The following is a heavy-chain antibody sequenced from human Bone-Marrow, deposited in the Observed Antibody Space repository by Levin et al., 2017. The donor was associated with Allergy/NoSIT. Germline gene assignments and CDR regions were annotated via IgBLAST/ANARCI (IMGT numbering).Heavy chain of an antibody. CDR1: ETTSTNHA. CDR2: IYWSSGVA. J-gene: IGHJ6*02. V-gene: IGHV3-9*02. Sequence: GGSLRLSCVASETTSTNHAMHWVRQVSGKGLEWVSGIYWSSGVAGYADSVKGRFIISRDEAKNSLSLQMNSLRVEDTALYFCGRDLLAGGMDVWGQGTTVTVSS. CDR3: GRDLLAGGMDV.